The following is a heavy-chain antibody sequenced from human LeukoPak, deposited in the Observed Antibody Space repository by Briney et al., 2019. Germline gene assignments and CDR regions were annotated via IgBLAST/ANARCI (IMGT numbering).Heavy chain of an antibody. Sequence: SETLSLTCAVYGGSFSGYYWSWIRQPPGKGLEWIGEINHSGSTNYNPSLKSRVTISVDTSKNQFSLKLSSVTAADTAVYYCARRLPAAIYFDYWGQGTLVTVSS. J-gene: IGHJ4*02. CDR1: GGSFSGYY. CDR2: INHSGST. V-gene: IGHV4-34*01. CDR3: ARRLPAAIYFDY. D-gene: IGHD2-2*01.